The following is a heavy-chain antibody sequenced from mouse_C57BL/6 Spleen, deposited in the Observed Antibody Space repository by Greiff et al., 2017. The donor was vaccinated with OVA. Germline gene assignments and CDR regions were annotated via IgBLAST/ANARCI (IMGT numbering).Heavy chain of an antibody. Sequence: QVQLQQSGAELARPGASVKLSCKASGYTFTSYGIRWVKQRPGQGLEWIGEIYPRSGNTYYNEKFKGKATLTADKSSSTAYMELRSLTSEDSAVYFCERGPPAVVAARYAMDYWGQGTSVTVSS. CDR2: IYPRSGNT. J-gene: IGHJ4*01. V-gene: IGHV1-81*01. CDR1: GYTFTSYG. D-gene: IGHD1-1*01. CDR3: ERGPPAVVAARYAMDY.